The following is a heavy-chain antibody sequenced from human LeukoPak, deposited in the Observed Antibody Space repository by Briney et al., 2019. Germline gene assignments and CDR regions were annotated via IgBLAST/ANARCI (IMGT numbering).Heavy chain of an antibody. CDR2: IKQDGSDK. V-gene: IGHV3-7*01. CDR1: GFTFTTYW. CDR3: AKVSPSDY. J-gene: IGHJ4*02. Sequence: GGSLRLSCAASGFTFTTYWMTWVRQAPGKGLEWVANIKQDGSDKYYVDSVKGRFTISRDNSKNTLYLQMNSLRAEDTAVYYCAKVSPSDYWGQGTLVTVSS.